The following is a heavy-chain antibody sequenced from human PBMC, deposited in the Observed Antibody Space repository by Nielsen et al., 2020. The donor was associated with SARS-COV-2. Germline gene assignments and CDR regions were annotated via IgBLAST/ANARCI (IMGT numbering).Heavy chain of an antibody. D-gene: IGHD3-16*01. J-gene: IGHJ6*02. CDR2: ISYEGSKK. CDR1: GFTFNNYG. CDR3: AKRRAVFMLTFRGEGAMDV. V-gene: IGHV3-30*18. Sequence: GGSLRLSCAASGFTFNNYGFSWVRQAPGKGLEWVASISYEGSKKYYGDSLTGRFIVSRDTSKNTVYLQMSSLSVEDTAVYYCAKRRAVFMLTFRGEGAMDVWGQGTTVSVSS.